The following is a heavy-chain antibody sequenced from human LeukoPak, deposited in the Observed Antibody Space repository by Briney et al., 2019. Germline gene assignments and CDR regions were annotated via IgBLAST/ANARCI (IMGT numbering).Heavy chain of an antibody. CDR2: ISGSGGST. D-gene: IGHD2-2*01. CDR1: GFTFSNYA. Sequence: GGSLRLSCAASGFTFSNYAMSWVRQAPGKGLEWVSTISGSGGSTYYADSVKGRFTISRDNSKNTLYLQMNSLRAEDTAVYYCAKDIVVVPAARRDFGYWGQGTLVTVSS. J-gene: IGHJ4*02. V-gene: IGHV3-23*01. CDR3: AKDIVVVPAARRDFGY.